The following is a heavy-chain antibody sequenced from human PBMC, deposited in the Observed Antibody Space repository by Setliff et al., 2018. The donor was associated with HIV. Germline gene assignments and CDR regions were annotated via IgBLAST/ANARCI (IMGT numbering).Heavy chain of an antibody. J-gene: IGHJ3*02. V-gene: IGHV1-46*01. CDR2: INPTGGST. CDR3: ASAGAWQRNALDI. CDR1: GYSFTNHY. Sequence: ASVKVSCKPSGYSFTNHYMHWVRQAPGQGLEWMGVINPTGGSTRNTQKFQGRVAMTRDTSTSTVYMESSSLRSEDTAVYYCASAGAWQRNALDIWGQGTMVTVSS. D-gene: IGHD5-12*01.